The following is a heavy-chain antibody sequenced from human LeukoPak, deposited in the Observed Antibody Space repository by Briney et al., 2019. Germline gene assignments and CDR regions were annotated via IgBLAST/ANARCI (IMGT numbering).Heavy chain of an antibody. J-gene: IGHJ5*02. CDR2: ISGSGGTT. CDR1: GFAFNSYA. V-gene: IGHV3-23*01. CDR3: AKDRYSNYGNWFDP. D-gene: IGHD4-11*01. Sequence: GGSLRLSCAASGFAFNSYAMNWVRQAPGVGLEWVSGISGSGGTTYYADSVKGRFTISRDNPKNTLYLQMNSLRAEDTAVYYCAKDRYSNYGNWFDPWGQGTLVTVFS.